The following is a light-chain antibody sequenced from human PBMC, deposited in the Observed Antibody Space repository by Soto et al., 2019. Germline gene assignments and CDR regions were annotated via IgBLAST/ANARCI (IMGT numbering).Light chain of an antibody. CDR1: ESVGRY. V-gene: IGKV3-11*01. CDR2: VAS. CDR3: QQRSNWWT. Sequence: EIVFTQSRASLSLSTRKRATLSCRASESVGRYLAWYQQKPGQAPRLLIYVASNRATGIPARFSGSGSGTDFSLTISSLEPEDFAVYYCQQRSNWWTFGQGTKVDIK. J-gene: IGKJ1*01.